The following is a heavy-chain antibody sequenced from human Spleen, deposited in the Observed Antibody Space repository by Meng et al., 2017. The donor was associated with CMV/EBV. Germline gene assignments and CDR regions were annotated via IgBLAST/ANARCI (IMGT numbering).Heavy chain of an antibody. Sequence: GGSLRLSCAASTFTVSSHYMSWVRQAPGKGLEWVSSISSSSTYIHYADSVKGRFTISRDNAKNSLYLQLHGLRPEDTAVYYCAKADEGHPLDYWGQGTVVTVSS. CDR2: ISSSSTYI. CDR3: AKADEGHPLDY. CDR1: TFTVSSHY. V-gene: IGHV3-21*01. J-gene: IGHJ4*02. D-gene: IGHD5-24*01.